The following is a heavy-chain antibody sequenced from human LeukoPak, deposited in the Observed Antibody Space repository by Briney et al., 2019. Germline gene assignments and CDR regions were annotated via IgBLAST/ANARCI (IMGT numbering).Heavy chain of an antibody. D-gene: IGHD2/OR15-2a*01. Sequence: GGSLRLSCTVSGFTFINYGMSWLRQAPGKGLEWVSAIGSRGDVTYYSDSVEGRFIISRDNSKNTLYLQMNSLRAEDTAVYYCAKWKYGNWGQGTWVTVSS. J-gene: IGHJ4*02. CDR3: AKWKYGN. CDR1: GFTFINYG. V-gene: IGHV3-23*01. CDR2: IGSRGDVT.